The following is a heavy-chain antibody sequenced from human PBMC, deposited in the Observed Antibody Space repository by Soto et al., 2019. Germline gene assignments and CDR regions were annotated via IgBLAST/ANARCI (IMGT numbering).Heavy chain of an antibody. CDR3: ATEETIFGVVTATSDAFDI. D-gene: IGHD3-3*01. J-gene: IGHJ3*02. CDR2: FDPEDGET. CDR1: GYTLTELS. Sequence: ASVKVSCKVSGYTLTELSMHWVRQAPGKGLEWMGGFDPEDGETIYAQKFQGRVNMTEDTSTDTAYMELSSLRSEDTAVYYCATEETIFGVVTATSDAFDIWGQGTMVTVSS. V-gene: IGHV1-24*01.